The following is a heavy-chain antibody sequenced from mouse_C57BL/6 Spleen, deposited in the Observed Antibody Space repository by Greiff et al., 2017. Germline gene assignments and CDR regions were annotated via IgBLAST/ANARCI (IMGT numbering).Heavy chain of an antibody. V-gene: IGHV1-42*01. J-gene: IGHJ2*01. CDR1: GYSFTGYY. CDR3: ARGEGGY. Sequence: VQLQQSGPELVKPGASVKISCKASGYSFTGYYMNWVKQSPEKSLEWIGEINPSTGGTTYNQKFKAKATLTVDKSSSTAYMQLKSLTSEDSAVXYCARGEGGYWGQGTTLTVSS. CDR2: INPSTGGT.